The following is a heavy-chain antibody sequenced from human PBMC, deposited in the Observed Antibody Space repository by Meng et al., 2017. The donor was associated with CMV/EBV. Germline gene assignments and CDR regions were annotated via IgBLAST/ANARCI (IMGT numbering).Heavy chain of an antibody. J-gene: IGHJ4*02. Sequence: GASLKISCAASGFTFSSYWMHWVRQAPGKGLVWVSRINSDGSSTSYADSVKGLFTITRDNAKNTLYLQMSRQRAEDTAVYCCAHHYYSRSFVPSHDYWGQGTLVTVSS. CDR3: AHHYYSRSFVPSHDY. D-gene: IGHD6-13*01. CDR2: INSDGSST. V-gene: IGHV3-74*01. CDR1: GFTFSSYW.